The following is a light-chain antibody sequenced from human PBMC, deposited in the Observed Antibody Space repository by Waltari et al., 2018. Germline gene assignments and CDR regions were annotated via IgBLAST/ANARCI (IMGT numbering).Light chain of an antibody. CDR3: SSYTSSSVV. CDR1: SSDVGVYHY. CDR2: DVS. V-gene: IGLV2-14*01. J-gene: IGLJ2*01. Sequence: QSALTQPASVSGSPGQSITISCTGTSSDVGVYHYVSWYQQHQGKAPKLMIYDVSKRPSGVSNRFSGSKSGNTASLTISGLQAEDEADYYCSSYTSSSVVFGGGTKLTVL.